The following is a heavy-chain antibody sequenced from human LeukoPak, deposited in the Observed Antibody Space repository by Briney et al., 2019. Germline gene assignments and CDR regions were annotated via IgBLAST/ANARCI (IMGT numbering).Heavy chain of an antibody. CDR2: TYQRSKWDS. J-gene: IGHJ4*02. V-gene: IGHV6-1*01. Sequence: SQTLSLTCAISGDSVSSNSAAWNWIRQSPSRGLEWLGRTYQRSKWDSESAVSLKGRITINPDTSNKQFSPQLNSVAPDDTAVYYCARTTGHFYYWGQGTLVTVSS. CDR3: ARTTGHFYY. D-gene: IGHD2-8*02. CDR1: GDSVSSNSAA.